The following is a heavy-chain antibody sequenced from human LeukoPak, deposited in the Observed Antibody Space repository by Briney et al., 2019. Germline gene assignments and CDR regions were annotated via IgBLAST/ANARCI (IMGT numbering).Heavy chain of an antibody. CDR2: ISSSSSTI. V-gene: IGHV3-48*01. CDR1: GFTFSSYS. Sequence: PGGSLRLSCAASGFTFSSYSMNWVRQAPGKGLEWVSYISSSSSTIYYADSVKGRFTISRDNAKNSLYLQMNSLRAEDTAVYYCARLARDYYYYYYMDVWGKGTTVTVSS. J-gene: IGHJ6*03. CDR3: ARLARDYYYYYYMDV.